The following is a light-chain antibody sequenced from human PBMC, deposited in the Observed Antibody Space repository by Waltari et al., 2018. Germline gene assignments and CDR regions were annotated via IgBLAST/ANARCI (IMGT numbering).Light chain of an antibody. Sequence: SCRASQSVSRWLALYQQKPGHPPRLLIYGASSRATGIPDRFSGSGSWTDFSLTISRLEPEDSAVYYCQKYGTLPATFGQGTKVEVK. J-gene: IGKJ1*01. V-gene: IGKV3-20*01. CDR3: QKYGTLPAT. CDR1: QSVSRW. CDR2: GAS.